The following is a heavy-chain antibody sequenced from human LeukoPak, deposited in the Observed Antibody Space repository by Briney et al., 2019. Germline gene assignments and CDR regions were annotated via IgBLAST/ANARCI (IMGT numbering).Heavy chain of an antibody. CDR2: IKQDGSEK. Sequence: GGSLRLSCAASGFTFSSYEMNWVRQAPGKGLEWVANIKQDGSEKYYVDSVKGRFTISRDNAKNSLYLQMNSLRAEDTAVYYCARGQTTVTNWGQGTLVTVSS. D-gene: IGHD4-17*01. CDR1: GFTFSSYE. J-gene: IGHJ4*02. CDR3: ARGQTTVTN. V-gene: IGHV3-7*03.